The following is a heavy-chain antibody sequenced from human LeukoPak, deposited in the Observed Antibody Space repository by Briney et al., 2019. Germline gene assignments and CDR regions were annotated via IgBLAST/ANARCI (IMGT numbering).Heavy chain of an antibody. CDR1: GYTFTNYD. V-gene: IGHV1-8*01. CDR3: ARRTLERRAGSWFDP. D-gene: IGHD3-3*01. Sequence: ASVKVSCKASGYTFTNYDINWVRQATGQGPEWMGWMNPNSGNTAFAHKFQGRVMMTRDASINTVYMELSSLRSDDTAVYFCARRTLERRAGSWFDPWGQGTLVTVSS. CDR2: MNPNSGNT. J-gene: IGHJ5*02.